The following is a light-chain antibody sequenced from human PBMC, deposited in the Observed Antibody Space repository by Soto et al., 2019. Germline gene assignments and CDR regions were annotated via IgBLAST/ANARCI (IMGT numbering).Light chain of an antibody. CDR1: QSISSW. V-gene: IGKV1-5*03. J-gene: IGKJ1*01. Sequence: RVTQSASSLSTYIGDRVTFTCRASQSISSWLAWYQQKPGKAPKPLIYKASSLESGVPSRCSGSGSGTEFTLTISILQPDDSPTYSAHPSNPYSPFGHG. CDR3: HPSNPYSP. CDR2: KAS.